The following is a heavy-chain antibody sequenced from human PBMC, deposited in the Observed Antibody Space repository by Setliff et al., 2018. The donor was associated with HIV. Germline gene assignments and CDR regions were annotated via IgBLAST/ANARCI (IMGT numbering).Heavy chain of an antibody. CDR2: LYHSGST. CDR1: GYSISSGYY. J-gene: IGHJ5*02. CDR3: ATCRHRPSNWFDP. Sequence: SETLSLTCDVSGYSISSGYYWGWIRHPPGKGLEWIGSLYHSGSTYYSPSLKSRVTISVDRSGNQFSLRLTSVTAADTAVYYCATCRHRPSNWFDPWGQGTVVTVSS. V-gene: IGHV4-38-2*01.